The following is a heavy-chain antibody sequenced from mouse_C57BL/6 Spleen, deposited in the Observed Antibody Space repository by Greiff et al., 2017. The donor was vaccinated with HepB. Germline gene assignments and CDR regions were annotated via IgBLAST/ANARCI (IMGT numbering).Heavy chain of an antibody. CDR1: GFTFSDYG. CDR3: ARSYYYGSSYEYYFDY. J-gene: IGHJ2*01. V-gene: IGHV5-17*01. D-gene: IGHD1-1*01. CDR2: ISSGSSTI. Sequence: EVMLVESGGGLVKPGGSLKLSCAASGFTFSDYGMHWVRQAPEKGLEWVAYISSGSSTIYYADTVKGRFTISRDSAKNTLFLQMTSLRSEDTAMYYCARSYYYGSSYEYYFDYWGQGTTLTVSS.